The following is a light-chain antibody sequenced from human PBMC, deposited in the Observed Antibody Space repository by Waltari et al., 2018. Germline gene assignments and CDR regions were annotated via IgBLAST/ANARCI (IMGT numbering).Light chain of an antibody. CDR2: EVT. CDR1: SSDVGGYNF. Sequence: QSALTQPASVSGSPGQSITISCTGTSSDVGGYNFVSWNQQHPGKAPKLMIYEVTNRPSGLSNRISGSKSGNTASLTISGLQAEDEADYYCGSYTTTTTVVFGTGTKVTVL. V-gene: IGLV2-14*01. J-gene: IGLJ1*01. CDR3: GSYTTTTTVV.